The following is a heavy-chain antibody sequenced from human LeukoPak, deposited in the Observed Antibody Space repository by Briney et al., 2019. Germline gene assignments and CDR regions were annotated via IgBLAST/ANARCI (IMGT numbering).Heavy chain of an antibody. Sequence: GGSLRLSCAASGFTFSSYAMSWVRQAPGKGLEWVSAISGSGGSTYYADSVKGRFTISRDNSKNTLYLQMNSLRAEDTAVYYCAKDFTMVRAHHGDYWGQGTLVTVSS. CDR1: GFTFSSYA. CDR3: AKDFTMVRAHHGDY. D-gene: IGHD3-10*01. J-gene: IGHJ4*02. CDR2: ISGSGGST. V-gene: IGHV3-23*01.